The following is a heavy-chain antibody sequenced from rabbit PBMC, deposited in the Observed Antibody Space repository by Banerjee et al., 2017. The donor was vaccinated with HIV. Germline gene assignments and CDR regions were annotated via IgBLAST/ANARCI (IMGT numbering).Heavy chain of an antibody. J-gene: IGHJ4*02. Sequence: QEHLVESGGGLVTLGGSLKLSCKASGFDLSSNYYMCWVRQAPGKGLEWIACIYTGSTGSTYYANWAKGRFTISKTSSTTVTLQMTSLTAADTATYFCARGVRFWGPGTLVTVS. CDR1: GFDLSSNYY. V-gene: IGHV1S45*01. CDR2: IYTGSTGST. CDR3: ARGVRF. D-gene: IGHD1-1*01.